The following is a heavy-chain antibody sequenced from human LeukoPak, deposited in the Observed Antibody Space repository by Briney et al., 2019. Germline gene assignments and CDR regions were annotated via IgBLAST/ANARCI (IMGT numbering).Heavy chain of an antibody. CDR3: AKDSPGSYGFDY. CDR1: GFTFDDYS. V-gene: IGHV3-43*01. Sequence: PGGSLRLSCAASGFTFDDYSMHWVRQAPGKGLEWVSLITWDGGRTYYADSVKGRFTISRDNSKNTLYLQMNSLRAEDTAVYYCAKDSPGSYGFDYWGQGTLVTVSS. CDR2: ITWDGGRT. J-gene: IGHJ4*02. D-gene: IGHD5-18*01.